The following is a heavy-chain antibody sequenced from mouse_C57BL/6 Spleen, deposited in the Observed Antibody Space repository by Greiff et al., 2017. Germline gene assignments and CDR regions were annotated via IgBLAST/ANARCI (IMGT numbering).Heavy chain of an antibody. CDR1: GFTFSDYY. CDR2: INYDGSST. V-gene: IGHV5-16*01. CDR3: ARDTNYYAMDY. J-gene: IGHJ4*01. Sequence: EVKLMESEGGLVQPGSSMKLSCTASGFTFSDYYMAWVRQVPEKGLEWVANINYDGSSTYYLDSLKSRFIISRDNAKNILYLQVSSLKSEDTATYYCARDTNYYAMDYWGQGTSVTVSS.